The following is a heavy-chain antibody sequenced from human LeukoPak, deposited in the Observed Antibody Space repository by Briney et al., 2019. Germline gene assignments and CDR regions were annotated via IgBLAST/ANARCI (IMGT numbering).Heavy chain of an antibody. D-gene: IGHD3-10*01. CDR2: XNHRART. J-gene: IGHJ4*02. CDR3: ARGWRYYYGSGSYSPFDY. Sequence: XNHRARTNYTPSLKRRGTISVDKTKKQISLRLSSVTAADTAVYYCARGWRYYYGSGSYSPFDYWGQGTLVTVSS. V-gene: IGHV4-34*01.